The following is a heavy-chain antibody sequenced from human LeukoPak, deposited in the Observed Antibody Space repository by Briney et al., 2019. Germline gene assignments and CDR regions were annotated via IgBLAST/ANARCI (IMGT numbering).Heavy chain of an antibody. CDR1: GVSINNYC. J-gene: IGHJ4*02. Sequence: SETLSLTCPVSGVSINNYCWRWIRPPPGKGLEWIGFFDNSGSTNYNPSLKSRVTISVDTSKNQVSLKLKSVTAADTAVYYCARGLFQWPARIDYWGQGTLVTVSS. D-gene: IGHD6-19*01. CDR3: ARGLFQWPARIDY. V-gene: IGHV4-59*08. CDR2: FDNSGST.